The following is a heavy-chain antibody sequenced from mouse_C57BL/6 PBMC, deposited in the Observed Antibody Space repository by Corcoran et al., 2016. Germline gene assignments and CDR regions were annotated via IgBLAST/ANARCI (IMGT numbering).Heavy chain of an antibody. J-gene: IGHJ4*01. CDR3: AREAAQAPYYAMDY. CDR2: IYPGDGDT. D-gene: IGHD3-2*02. CDR1: GYAFSSYW. V-gene: IGHV1-80*01. Sequence: QVQLQQSGAELVKPGASVKISCKASGYAFSSYWMNWVKQRPGKGLEWIGQIYPGDGDTNYNGKFKGKATLTADKSSSTAYMQLSSLTSEDSAVYFCAREAAQAPYYAMDYWGQGTSVTVSS.